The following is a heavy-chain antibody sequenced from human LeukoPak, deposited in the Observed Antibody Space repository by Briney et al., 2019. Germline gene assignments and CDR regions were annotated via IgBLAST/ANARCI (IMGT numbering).Heavy chain of an antibody. V-gene: IGHV3-48*03. CDR3: ARASFTGYSSGLIDY. CDR1: GFTFSSYE. D-gene: IGHD6-19*01. Sequence: GGPLRLSCAASGFTFSSYELNWVRQAPGKGLEWVSYISSSGSTIYYVDSVKGRFTISRDNTKNSLYLQMNSLRAEDTAVYYCARASFTGYSSGLIDYWGQGTLVTVSS. J-gene: IGHJ4*02. CDR2: ISSSGSTI.